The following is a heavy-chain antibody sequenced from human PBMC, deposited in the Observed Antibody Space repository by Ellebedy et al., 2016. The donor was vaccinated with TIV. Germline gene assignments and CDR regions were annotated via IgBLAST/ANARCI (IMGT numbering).Heavy chain of an antibody. CDR2: IYYSGST. J-gene: IGHJ6*02. CDR1: GVSISSYY. V-gene: IGHV4-59*08. CDR3: RMTHYYYYGMDV. Sequence: MPGGSLRLSCTVSGVSISSYYWSWIRQPPGKGLEWIGYIYYSGSTNSNPSLKSRVTMSVDTSKNQFSLKLSSVTPADTAVYYCRMTHYYYYGMDVWGQGTTVTVSS.